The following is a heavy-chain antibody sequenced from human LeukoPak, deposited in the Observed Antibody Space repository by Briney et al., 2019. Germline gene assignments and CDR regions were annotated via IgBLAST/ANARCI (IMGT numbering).Heavy chain of an antibody. CDR1: GFTFSSYA. V-gene: IGHV3-23*01. Sequence: GGSLRLSCAASGFTFSSYAMSWVRQAPGKGLEWVSAISGSGGSTDYADSVKGRFTISRDNSKNTLYLQMNSLRAEDTAVYSCAKGSAYYYGSGSHYYFDYWGRGTLVTVSS. CDR2: ISGSGGST. D-gene: IGHD3-10*01. J-gene: IGHJ4*02. CDR3: AKGSAYYYGSGSHYYFDY.